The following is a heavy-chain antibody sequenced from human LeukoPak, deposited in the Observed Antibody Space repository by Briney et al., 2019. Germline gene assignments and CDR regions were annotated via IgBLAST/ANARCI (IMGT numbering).Heavy chain of an antibody. CDR2: VNHSGST. CDR3: ARGFPRGYNYGLNY. J-gene: IGHJ4*02. CDR1: GGSFSGYY. Sequence: SETLSLTCAVYGGSFSGYYWSWIRQPPGKELEWIGEVNHSGSTNYNPSLKSRVTISVDTSKNQFSLKLSSVTAADTAVYYCARGFPRGYNYGLNYWDQGTLVTVSS. V-gene: IGHV4-34*01. D-gene: IGHD5-18*01.